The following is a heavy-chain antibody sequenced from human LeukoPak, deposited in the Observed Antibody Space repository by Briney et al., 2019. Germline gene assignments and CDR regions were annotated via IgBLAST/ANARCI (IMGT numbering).Heavy chain of an antibody. J-gene: IGHJ4*02. V-gene: IGHV4-59*01. Sequence: PSETLSLTCSVSGGSMSTYYWNWIRQSPGKGLKWIGYMYYSGHTYYNPSLKSRVTISLDTSKNQFSLRLTSVTAADTAVYYCASGHCTDDVCFFDYWGLGTLVTVSS. CDR3: ASGHCTDDVCFFDY. D-gene: IGHD2-8*01. CDR1: GGSMSTYY. CDR2: MYYSGHT.